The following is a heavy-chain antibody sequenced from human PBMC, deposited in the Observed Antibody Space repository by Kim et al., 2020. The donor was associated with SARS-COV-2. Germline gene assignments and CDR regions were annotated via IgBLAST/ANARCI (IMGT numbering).Heavy chain of an antibody. Sequence: ADSMKGRFTISRDNSKNTLYLQMNSLRAEDTAVYYCASPVTPYYYYGMDVWGQGTTVTVSS. V-gene: IGHV3-33*01. D-gene: IGHD4-4*01. CDR3: ASPVTPYYYYGMDV. J-gene: IGHJ6*02.